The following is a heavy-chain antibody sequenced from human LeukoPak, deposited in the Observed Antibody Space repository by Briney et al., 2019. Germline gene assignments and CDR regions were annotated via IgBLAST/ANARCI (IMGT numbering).Heavy chain of an antibody. CDR3: ARGYDSSGCSYDY. CDR2: INPNSGGT. CDR1: GYTFTGYY. V-gene: IGHV1-2*02. Sequence: ASVKVSCKASGYTFTGYYMHWVRQAPGQGLEWMGWINPNSGGTNYAQKFQGRVTMTRDTSISTAYMELSRLRSDDTAVYYCARGYDSSGCSYDYWGQGTLVTVSS. D-gene: IGHD3-22*01. J-gene: IGHJ4*02.